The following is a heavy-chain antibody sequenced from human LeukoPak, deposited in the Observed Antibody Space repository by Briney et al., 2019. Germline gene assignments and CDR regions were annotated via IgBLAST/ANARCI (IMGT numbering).Heavy chain of an antibody. D-gene: IGHD1-26*01. V-gene: IGHV4-34*01. CDR3: ASHLSGSPARY. CDR2: INHSGST. CDR1: GGSFSGYY. J-gene: IGHJ4*02. Sequence: PSETLSLTCAVYGGSFSGYYWSWIRQPPGKGLEWIGEINHSGSTNYNPSLKSRVTISVDTSKNQFSLKLSSVTAADTAVYYCASHLSGSPARYWGQGTLVTVSS.